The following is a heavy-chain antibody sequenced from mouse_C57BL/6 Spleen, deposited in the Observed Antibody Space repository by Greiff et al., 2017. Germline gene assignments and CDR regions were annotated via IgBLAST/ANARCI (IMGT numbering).Heavy chain of an antibody. V-gene: IGHV5-17*01. CDR3: ARDGYFDY. D-gene: IGHD2-3*01. Sequence: DVMLVESGGGLVKPGGSLKLSCAASGFTFSDYGMHWVRQAPEKGLEWVAYISSGSSTIYYADTVKGRFTISRDNAKHTLFLQMTSLRSEDTAMYYCARDGYFDYWGQGTTLTVSS. J-gene: IGHJ2*01. CDR1: GFTFSDYG. CDR2: ISSGSSTI.